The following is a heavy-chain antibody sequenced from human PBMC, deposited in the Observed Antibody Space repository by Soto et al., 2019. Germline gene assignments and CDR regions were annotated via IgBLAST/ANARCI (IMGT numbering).Heavy chain of an antibody. CDR1: GFTFSSYG. D-gene: IGHD6-19*01. J-gene: IGHJ4*02. CDR3: AKDRPQSKAIAVAGTLDY. CDR2: ISYDGSNK. V-gene: IGHV3-30*18. Sequence: QVQLVESGGGVVQPGRSLRLSCAASGFTFSSYGMHWVRQAPGKGLEWVAVISYDGSNKYYADSVKGRFTISRDNSKNTLYLHMNSLRAEDTAVYYCAKDRPQSKAIAVAGTLDYWGQGTLVTVSS.